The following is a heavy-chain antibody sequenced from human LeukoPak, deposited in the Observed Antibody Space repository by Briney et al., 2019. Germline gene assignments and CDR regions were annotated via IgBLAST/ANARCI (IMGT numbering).Heavy chain of an antibody. J-gene: IGHJ4*02. CDR2: IHPNSGKT. Sequence: ASVKLSGKASGYTFSSYEINWVRQAPGQGLEWVGWIHPNSGKTGYAQKFQGRVTMTRDTSTETAFMELSSLKFDDTAIFYCARGHYGGNRYFDIWGQGTLVTVSS. CDR3: ARGHYGGNRYFDI. CDR1: GYTFSSYE. V-gene: IGHV1-8*02. D-gene: IGHD4-23*01.